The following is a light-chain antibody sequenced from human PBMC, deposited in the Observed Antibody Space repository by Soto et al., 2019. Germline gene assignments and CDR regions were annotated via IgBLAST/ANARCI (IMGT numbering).Light chain of an antibody. CDR3: QVWDSSSDHYV. CDR2: DDS. V-gene: IGLV3-21*02. J-gene: IGLJ1*01. CDR1: NIGSKG. Sequence: SYELTQPPSVSVAPGQTARITCGGNNIGSKGVHWYQQEPGQAPVLVVYDDSDRPSGIPERFSGSNSGNTATLTISRVEAGDEADYYCQVWDSSSDHYVFGTGTKVTV.